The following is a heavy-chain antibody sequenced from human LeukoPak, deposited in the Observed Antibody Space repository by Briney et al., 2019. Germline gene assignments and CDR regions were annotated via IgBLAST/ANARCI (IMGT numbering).Heavy chain of an antibody. J-gene: IGHJ4*02. CDR1: GYSITSGYD. Sequence: PSETLSLTCTVSGYSITSGYDWGWIRQPPGKGLEWIASIYYRRTTYYNPSLKSRVTISVDTSKNQFSLNVSSVTAADTAVYYCARAHCITTTCYTEDYWGQGTLVTVSS. CDR2: IYYRRTT. D-gene: IGHD2-2*02. CDR3: ARAHCITTTCYTEDY. V-gene: IGHV4-38-2*02.